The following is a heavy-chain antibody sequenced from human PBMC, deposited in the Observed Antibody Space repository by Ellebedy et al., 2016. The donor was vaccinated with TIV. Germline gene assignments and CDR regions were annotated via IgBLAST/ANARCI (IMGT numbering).Heavy chain of an antibody. V-gene: IGHV4-30-4*01. J-gene: IGHJ4*02. CDR2: IYYNGNT. CDR1: GDSTSSVDSY. D-gene: IGHD5-24*01. Sequence: MPSETLSLTCTVSGDSTSSVDSYWNWIRQSPGKRLEWIWCIYYNGNTYYNPSLKSRLTISVDTSKNQFSLILNSVTAADTAVYYCASGRDAYKTGYWGQGALVTVSS. CDR3: ASGRDAYKTGY.